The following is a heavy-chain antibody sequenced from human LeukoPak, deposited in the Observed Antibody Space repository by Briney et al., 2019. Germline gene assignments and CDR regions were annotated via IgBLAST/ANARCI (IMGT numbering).Heavy chain of an antibody. CDR3: ARDRGGSEYFDS. CDR2: IWSDGSNK. CDR1: GFTFSTFG. D-gene: IGHD3-10*01. J-gene: IGHJ4*02. V-gene: IGHV3-33*01. Sequence: GGSLRLSCAASGFTFSTFGMHWVRQAPGKGLEWVAVIWSDGSNKFYADSVKGRFTISRDNSKNTLFLQMNSLRAEATALYSCARDRGGSEYFDSWGQGTLVTVSS.